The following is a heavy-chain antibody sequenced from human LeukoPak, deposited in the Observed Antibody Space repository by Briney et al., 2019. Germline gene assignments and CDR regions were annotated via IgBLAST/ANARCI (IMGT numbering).Heavy chain of an antibody. CDR3: VRAAGGAPGDY. Sequence: GASVKVSCKASGYTFTGYYMHWVRQAPGQGLEWMAWINPNSGVTNYAHKFQGRVTTTRDTSITTAYMELSSLTSDDTAVYYCVRAAGGAPGDYWGQGTLVTVSS. J-gene: IGHJ4*02. D-gene: IGHD6-13*01. V-gene: IGHV1-2*02. CDR1: GYTFTGYY. CDR2: INPNSGVT.